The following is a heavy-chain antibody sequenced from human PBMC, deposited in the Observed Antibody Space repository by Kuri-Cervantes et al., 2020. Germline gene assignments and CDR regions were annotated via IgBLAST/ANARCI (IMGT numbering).Heavy chain of an antibody. CDR2: VSTYNGDT. CDR3: ARAGGDYESFLYYFDY. Sequence: ASVKVSCKASGYSFSTYGFTWVRQVPGQGLEWMGWVSTYNGDTYYVEKFQDRVTMTTDTSTSTAYMELRSLRSDDTAVYYCARAGGDYESFLYYFDYWGQGTLVTVSS. V-gene: IGHV1-18*04. J-gene: IGHJ4*02. D-gene: IGHD4-17*01. CDR1: GYSFSTYG.